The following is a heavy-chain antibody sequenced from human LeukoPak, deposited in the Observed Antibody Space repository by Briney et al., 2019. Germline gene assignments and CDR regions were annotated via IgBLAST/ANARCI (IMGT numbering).Heavy chain of an antibody. CDR2: IKEDGSEK. CDR3: SGGSRFVDY. J-gene: IGHJ4*02. Sequence: PGGSLGLSCAASGFIFSNYWMTWVRQAPGKGLEWVANIKEDGSEKYYVDSVKGRFTISRDNAKNSLFLQMNSLRVEDTAVYYCSGGSRFVDYWGQGTLVTVSS. V-gene: IGHV3-7*04. D-gene: IGHD3-10*01. CDR1: GFIFSNYW.